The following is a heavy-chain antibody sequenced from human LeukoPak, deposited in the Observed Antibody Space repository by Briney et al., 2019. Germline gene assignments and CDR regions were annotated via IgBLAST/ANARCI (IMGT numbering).Heavy chain of an antibody. J-gene: IGHJ4*02. V-gene: IGHV4-59*08. CDR3: ARLTYYYDSSPIDY. Sequence: SETLSLTCTVSGGSISYYYCNWIRQPPGKGLEWIGYIYYSGSTNYNPSLKSRVTISVDTSKNQFSLKLSSVTAADTAVYYCARLTYYYDSSPIDYWGQGTLVT. D-gene: IGHD3-22*01. CDR2: IYYSGST. CDR1: GGSISYYY.